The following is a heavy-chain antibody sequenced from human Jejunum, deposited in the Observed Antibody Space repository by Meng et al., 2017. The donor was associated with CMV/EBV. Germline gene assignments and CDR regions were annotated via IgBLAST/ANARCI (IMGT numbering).Heavy chain of an antibody. CDR2: ISGSGGST. CDR1: GLTFTNYA. V-gene: IGHV3-23*01. Sequence: SGLTFTNYAMTWVRQTPGKGLERVSGISGSGGSTNYADSVKGRFTISRDNSKNTLYLQMNSLRAEDTAAYYCAKSLVDTAMDLDEWSQETLVTVSS. J-gene: IGHJ4*02. D-gene: IGHD5-18*01. CDR3: AKSLVDTAMDLDE.